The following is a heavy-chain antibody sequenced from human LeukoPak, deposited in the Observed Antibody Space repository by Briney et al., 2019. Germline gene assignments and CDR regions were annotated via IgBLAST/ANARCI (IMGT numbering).Heavy chain of an antibody. Sequence: SETLSLTCAVYGGSFSGYYWSWIRQPPGKGLEWIGEINHSGSTNYNPSLKSRVTISVDTSKDQFSLKLSSVTAADTAVYYCARVRAAADNIYYYYGMDVWGQGTTVTVSS. J-gene: IGHJ6*02. CDR1: GGSFSGYY. CDR2: INHSGST. V-gene: IGHV4-34*01. CDR3: ARVRAAADNIYYYYGMDV. D-gene: IGHD6-13*01.